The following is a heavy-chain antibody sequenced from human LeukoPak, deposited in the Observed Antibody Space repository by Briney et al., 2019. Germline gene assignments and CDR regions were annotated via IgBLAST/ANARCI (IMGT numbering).Heavy chain of an antibody. CDR2: ISVYNGNT. CDR3: ARGGGGYYGSGSYLIDH. V-gene: IGHV1-18*01. CDR1: GYSFRDYG. Sequence: GASVKVSCKASGYSFRDYGISWVRQAPGQGLEYMGWISVYNGNTNYAQRLQGRVTMTTDTSTSTVYMELRSLRSGDTAVYYCARGGGGYYGSGSYLIDHWGQGTLVTVSS. J-gene: IGHJ4*02. D-gene: IGHD3-10*01.